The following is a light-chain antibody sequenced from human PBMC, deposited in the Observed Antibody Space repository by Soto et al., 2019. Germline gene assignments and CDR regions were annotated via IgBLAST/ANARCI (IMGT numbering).Light chain of an antibody. J-gene: IGKJ1*01. Sequence: EIVLTQSPGTLSLSPGERATLSCRASQSVSSSYLAWYQQKPGQAPGLLIYGASSRATGIPDRFSGSGSGTDFTITISRLEPEDFEVYYCQQYGSSPETFGQGTKVEIK. CDR3: QQYGSSPET. V-gene: IGKV3-20*01. CDR1: QSVSSSY. CDR2: GAS.